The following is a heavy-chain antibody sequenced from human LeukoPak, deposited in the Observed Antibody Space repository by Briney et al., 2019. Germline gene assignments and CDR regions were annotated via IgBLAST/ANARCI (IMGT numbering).Heavy chain of an antibody. V-gene: IGHV1-18*01. CDR3: ARSRRGGGHPYDSFDI. Sequence: ASVKVSCKASGYTFTSYGISWVRQAPGQGLEWMGWISAYNGNRNYAQKLQGRVTMTTDTSTSTAYMELRSLRSDDTAVYYCARSRRGGGHPYDSFDIWGQGTMVTVSS. J-gene: IGHJ3*02. CDR2: ISAYNGNR. D-gene: IGHD3-16*01. CDR1: GYTFTSYG.